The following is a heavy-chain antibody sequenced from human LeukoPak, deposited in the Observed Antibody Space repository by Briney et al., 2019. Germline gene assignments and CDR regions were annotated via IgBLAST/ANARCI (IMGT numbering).Heavy chain of an antibody. J-gene: IGHJ4*02. CDR3: AKVLTASRYCDY. CDR2: ISGSGGST. CDR1: GFTFSSYA. Sequence: GSLRLSCAASGFTFSSYAMSWVRQAPGKGLEWVSAISGSGGSTYYADSVKGRFTISRDNSKNTLYLQMNSLRAEDTAVYYCAKVLTASRYCDYWGQGTLVTVSS. V-gene: IGHV3-23*01. D-gene: IGHD2/OR15-2a*01.